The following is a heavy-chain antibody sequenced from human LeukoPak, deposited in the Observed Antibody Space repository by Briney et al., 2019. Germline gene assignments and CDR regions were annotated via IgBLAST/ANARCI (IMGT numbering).Heavy chain of an antibody. CDR3: ARPMIRGVIPFDY. CDR2: ISSNSDYI. Sequence: PGGSLRLSCAASGFTFSSYSMNWVRQAPGKGLEWVSSISSNSDYIYYADSVKGRFTISRDNAKNSLYLQMNSLRAEDMAVYYCARPMIRGVIPFDYWGQGTLVTVSS. V-gene: IGHV3-21*01. CDR1: GFTFSSYS. J-gene: IGHJ4*02. D-gene: IGHD3-10*01.